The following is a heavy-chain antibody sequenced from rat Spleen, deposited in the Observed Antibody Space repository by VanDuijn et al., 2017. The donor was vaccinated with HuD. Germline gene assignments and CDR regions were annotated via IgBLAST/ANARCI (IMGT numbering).Heavy chain of an antibody. CDR2: ISTGGGST. CDR1: GFTFSNYY. Sequence: EVQLVESGGGLVQPGRSLKLSCAASGFTFSNYYMAWVRQAPTKGLEWVAYISTGGGSTYYRDSVKGRFTISRDNAKSTLYLQVNSLRSEDTATYYCARENYYSGDYWGQGVMVTVSP. D-gene: IGHD1-1*01. V-gene: IGHV5-27*01. J-gene: IGHJ2*01. CDR3: ARENYYSGDY.